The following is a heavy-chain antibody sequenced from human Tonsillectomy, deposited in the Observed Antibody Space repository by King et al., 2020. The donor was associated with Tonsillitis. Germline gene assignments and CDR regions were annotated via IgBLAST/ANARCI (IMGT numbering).Heavy chain of an antibody. V-gene: IGHV4-39*01. CDR3: ARRGVYYDPIDY. J-gene: IGHJ4*01. D-gene: IGHD3-22*01. Sequence: QLQESGPGLVKPSETLSLTCTVSGGSISSSSYYWGWIRQPPGKGLEWIGSIYYSGSTYYNPSLKSRVTISVDTSKNQFSLKLSSVTAADTAVYYCARRGVYYDPIDYWGHGTLVTVSS. CDR2: IYYSGST. CDR1: GGSISSSSYY.